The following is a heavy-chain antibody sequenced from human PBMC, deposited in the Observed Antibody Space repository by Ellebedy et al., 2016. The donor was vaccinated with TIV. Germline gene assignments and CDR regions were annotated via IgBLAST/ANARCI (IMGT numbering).Heavy chain of an antibody. CDR3: ARDMGRWLQFLAF. D-gene: IGHD5-24*01. CDR1: GFTFSNYN. V-gene: IGHV3-48*04. Sequence: PGGSLRLSCAASGFTFSNYNMIWVRQAPGKGLEWISYISSSTLTTEYADSVKGRFTISRDNAKNSVYLQMNSLRAEDTAVYFCARDMGRWLQFLAFWGQGTLVTVSS. J-gene: IGHJ4*02. CDR2: ISSSTLTT.